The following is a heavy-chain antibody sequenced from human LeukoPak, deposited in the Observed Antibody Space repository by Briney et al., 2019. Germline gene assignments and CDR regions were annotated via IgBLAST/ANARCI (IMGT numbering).Heavy chain of an antibody. D-gene: IGHD3-22*01. CDR2: ISGSGGST. Sequence: PGGSLRLSCAASGFTFSSYGMSWVRQAPGKGLEWVSAISGSGGSTYYADSVRGRFTIPRDNSKNTVYLQKNSLRAEDTAVYYCAKIIPLTSRSITMIDGYGYWGQGTLVTVSS. V-gene: IGHV3-23*01. J-gene: IGHJ4*02. CDR1: GFTFSSYG. CDR3: AKIIPLTSRSITMIDGYGY.